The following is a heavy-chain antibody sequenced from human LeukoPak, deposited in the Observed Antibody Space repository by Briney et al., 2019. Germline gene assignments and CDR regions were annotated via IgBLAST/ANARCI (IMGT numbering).Heavy chain of an antibody. CDR1: GASISSFH. V-gene: IGHV4-59*01. J-gene: IGHJ5*02. D-gene: IGHD5-12*01. CDR3: ARDGPHVAQGWFDP. Sequence: PSETLSLTCTASGASISSFHWSWIRQPPGKGLEWIGYTHYSGSTNYNPSLQSRVTISIDTSKNQFSLKLSSVTAADTAVYYCARDGPHVAQGWFDPWGQGSLVTVSS. CDR2: THYSGST.